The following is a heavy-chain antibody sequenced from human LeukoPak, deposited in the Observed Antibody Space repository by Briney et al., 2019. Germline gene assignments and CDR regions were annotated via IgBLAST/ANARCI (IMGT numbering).Heavy chain of an antibody. CDR2: IRYDGSNK. D-gene: IGHD6-19*01. Sequence: GGSLRLSCAASGFTFSSYGMHWVRQAPGKGLEWVAFIRYDGSNKYYADSVKGRFTISRDNSKNTLYLQMNSLRAEDTAVYYCAKGRGAVAGPSTLSFDYWGQGTLVTVSS. CDR3: AKGRGAVAGPSTLSFDY. J-gene: IGHJ4*02. V-gene: IGHV3-30*02. CDR1: GFTFSSYG.